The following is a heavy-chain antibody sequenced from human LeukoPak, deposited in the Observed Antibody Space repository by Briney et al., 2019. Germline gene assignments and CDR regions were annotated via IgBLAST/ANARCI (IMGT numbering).Heavy chain of an antibody. Sequence: GGSLRLSCAASGFTFSDYYMSWIRQAPGKGLEWVSYISSSGSTIYYADSVKGRFTISRDNAKNSLYLQMNSLRAEDTAAYYCARAPKDSSSWPVHLDYWGQGTLVTVSS. CDR2: ISSSGSTI. J-gene: IGHJ4*02. D-gene: IGHD6-13*01. CDR3: ARAPKDSSSWPVHLDY. CDR1: GFTFSDYY. V-gene: IGHV3-11*01.